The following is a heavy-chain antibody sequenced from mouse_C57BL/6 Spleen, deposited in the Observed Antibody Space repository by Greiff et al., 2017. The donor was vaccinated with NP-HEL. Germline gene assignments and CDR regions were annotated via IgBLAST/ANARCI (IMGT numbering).Heavy chain of an antibody. J-gene: IGHJ2*01. CDR1: GYTFTDYY. V-gene: IGHV1-76*01. CDR2: IYPGSGNT. D-gene: IGHD4-1*01. CDR3: ARRGVELGYFDY. Sequence: VQLVESGAELVRPGASVKLSCKASGYTFTDYYINWVKQRPGQGLEWIARIYPGSGNTYYNEKFKGKATLTAEKSSSTAYMQLSSLTSEDSAVYFCARRGVELGYFDYWGQGTTLTVSS.